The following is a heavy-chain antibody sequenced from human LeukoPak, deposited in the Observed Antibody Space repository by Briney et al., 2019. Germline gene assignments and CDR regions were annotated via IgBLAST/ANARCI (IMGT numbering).Heavy chain of an antibody. CDR1: GFTFSSYA. V-gene: IGHV3-23*01. CDR3: AKERGSGWQYGVLDY. Sequence: GGSLRLSCAASGFTFSSYAMSWVRQAPGKGLEWVSAISGSGGSTYYADSVKGRFTISRDNSKNTLYLQMNSLRAEDTAVYHCAKERGSGWQYGVLDYWGQGTLVTVSS. CDR2: ISGSGGST. D-gene: IGHD6-19*01. J-gene: IGHJ4*02.